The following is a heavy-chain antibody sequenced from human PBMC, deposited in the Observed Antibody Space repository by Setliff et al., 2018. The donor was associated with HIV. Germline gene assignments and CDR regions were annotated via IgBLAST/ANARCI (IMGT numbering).Heavy chain of an antibody. D-gene: IGHD2-15*01. CDR1: GDKFGSFD. Sequence: ASVKVSCKTSGDKFGSFDINWVRQASGQGLEWVGWVYASTGHTAYARKFEGRVTMTWDPSTGIGYMELNSLRADDTAVYYCARGIDILVKMGIYYHYMDVWGKGTTITVSS. CDR3: ARGIDILVKMGIYYHYMDV. V-gene: IGHV1-8*01. J-gene: IGHJ6*03. CDR2: VYASTGHT.